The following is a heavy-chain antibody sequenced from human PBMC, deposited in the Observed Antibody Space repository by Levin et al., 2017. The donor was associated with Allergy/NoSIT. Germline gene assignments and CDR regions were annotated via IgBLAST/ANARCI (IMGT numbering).Heavy chain of an antibody. J-gene: IGHJ6*02. D-gene: IGHD6-13*01. CDR1: GGSFISSY. V-gene: IGHV4-34*01. CDR2: INHSGTT. CDR3: AGAFASAGTDSVYFYYYGVDV. Sequence: SQTLSLTCGVYGGSFISSYWSWIRQPPGKGLEWIGEINHSGTTKYNPSLKSRVTISVDTSEKQISLSLSSVTAADTGVYYCAGAFASAGTDSVYFYYYGVDVWGQGTTVTVSS.